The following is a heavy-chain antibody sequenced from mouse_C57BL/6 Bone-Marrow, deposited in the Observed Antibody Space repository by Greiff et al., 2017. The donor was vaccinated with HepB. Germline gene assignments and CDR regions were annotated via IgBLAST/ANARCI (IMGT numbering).Heavy chain of an antibody. CDR2: IYPGSGST. CDR1: GYTFTSYW. V-gene: IGHV1-55*01. Sequence: QVQLQQPGAELVKPGASVKMSCKASGYTFTSYWITWVKQRPGQGLEWIGDIYPGSGSTNYNEKFKSKATLTVDTSSSTAYMQLSSLTSEDSAVYYCERVTTVVPHAMDYWGQGTSVTVSS. J-gene: IGHJ4*01. CDR3: ERVTTVVPHAMDY. D-gene: IGHD1-1*01.